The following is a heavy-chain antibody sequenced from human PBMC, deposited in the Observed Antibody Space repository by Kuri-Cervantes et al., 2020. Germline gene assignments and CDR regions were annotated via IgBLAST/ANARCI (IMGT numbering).Heavy chain of an antibody. CDR2: ISSSNLVT. CDR1: GFSFSSYS. J-gene: IGHJ6*02. V-gene: IGHV3-48*02. CDR3: AREGCSGASCRNTPYYYYGMDV. Sequence: GGSLRLSCAVSGFSFSSYSMNWVRQAPGKGLEWVSHISSSNLVTYYADSVKGRFIISRDKAKNSLYLQMNSLSDEDTAVYFCAREGCSGASCRNTPYYYYGMDVWGQGTTVTVSS. D-gene: IGHD2-15*01.